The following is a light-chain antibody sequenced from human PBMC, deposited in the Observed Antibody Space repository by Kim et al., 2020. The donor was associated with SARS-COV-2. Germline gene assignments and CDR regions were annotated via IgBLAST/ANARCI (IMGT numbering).Light chain of an antibody. V-gene: IGKV3-11*01. Sequence: EIVLTQSPGTLSLSPGERATLSCRASQNIATYLAWYQQKPGHPPRLLIHDASYRATGVPARFTGSGSGTDFTLTISSLEPEDFAVYYWQQRRDWAFGQGTKVDIK. CDR3: QQRRDWA. J-gene: IGKJ1*01. CDR2: DAS. CDR1: QNIATY.